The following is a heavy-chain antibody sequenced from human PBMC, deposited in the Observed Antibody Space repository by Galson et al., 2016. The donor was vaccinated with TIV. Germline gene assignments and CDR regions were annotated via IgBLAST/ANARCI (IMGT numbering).Heavy chain of an antibody. CDR3: ARSGFNSDWYFFTDS. CDR2: VSGSGRT. Sequence: SETLSLTCSVSGGSLSDYYWNWIRQPPGKGLEWIGYVSGSGRTHYNPSLQSRITLSLDTSKIQFSLRLTSMTPADTAVYYCARSGFNSDWYFFTDSWGQGTLVTVSS. V-gene: IGHV4-59*12. J-gene: IGHJ4*02. CDR1: GGSLSDYY. D-gene: IGHD2-21*02.